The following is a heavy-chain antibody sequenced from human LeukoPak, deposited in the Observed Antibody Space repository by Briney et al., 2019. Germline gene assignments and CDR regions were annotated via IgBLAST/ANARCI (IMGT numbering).Heavy chain of an antibody. CDR2: IIPIFPTA. Sequence: SLRVSCKASVGTFSSYAISWVRETPRQALEWMGGIIPIFPTANYAQKLQARVTVNADGTTRAGYMEMSRLRSEGTAGCYCARGGVGAFDIWGEGTMVTVSS. CDR1: VGTFSSYA. V-gene: IGHV1-69*13. J-gene: IGHJ3*02. CDR3: ARGGVGAFDI. D-gene: IGHD2-8*01.